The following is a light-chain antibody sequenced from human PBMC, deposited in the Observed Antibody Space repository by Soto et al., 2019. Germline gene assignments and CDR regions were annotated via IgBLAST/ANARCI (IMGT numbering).Light chain of an antibody. CDR2: EVS. Sequence: QSVLTQPASVSGSPGQSITISCTGTSSDVGSYNLVSWYQQHPGKAPKLIIYEVSKRPSGVSNRFSGSKSGNTASLTISGLQADDEADYYCCSYAGSSNVVFGGGTKVTVL. CDR1: SSDVGSYNL. J-gene: IGLJ2*01. V-gene: IGLV2-23*02. CDR3: CSYAGSSNVV.